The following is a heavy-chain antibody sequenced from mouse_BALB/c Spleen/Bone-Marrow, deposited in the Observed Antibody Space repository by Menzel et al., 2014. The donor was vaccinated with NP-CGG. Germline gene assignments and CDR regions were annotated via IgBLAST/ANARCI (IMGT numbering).Heavy chain of an antibody. J-gene: IGHJ2*01. D-gene: IGHD4-1*01. V-gene: IGHV5-12-2*01. CDR1: GSTFSSYT. Sequence: EVMLAESGGGLVQPGGSLKLSCAASGSTFSSYTMSWVRQPPENRLEWVAYISNGGGSTYYPDTVKGRFTISRDNAKNTLYLEMSSLKSEDASIYYCASHKSWVFDYWGQGTTLTVSS. CDR2: ISNGGGST. CDR3: ASHKSWVFDY.